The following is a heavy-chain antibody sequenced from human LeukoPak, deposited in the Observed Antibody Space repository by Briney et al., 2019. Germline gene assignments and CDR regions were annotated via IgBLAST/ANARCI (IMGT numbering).Heavy chain of an antibody. J-gene: IGHJ5*02. V-gene: IGHV4-34*01. D-gene: IGHD2-2*01. CDR1: GGSFSGYY. CDR3: ARGHIVVVPAATPDWFDP. Sequence: PSETQSLTCAVYGGSFSGYYWSWIRQPPGKGLEWIGEINHSGSTNYNPSLKSRVTISVDTSKNQFSLKLSSVTAADTAVYYCARGHIVVVPAATPDWFDPWGQGTLVTVSS. CDR2: INHSGST.